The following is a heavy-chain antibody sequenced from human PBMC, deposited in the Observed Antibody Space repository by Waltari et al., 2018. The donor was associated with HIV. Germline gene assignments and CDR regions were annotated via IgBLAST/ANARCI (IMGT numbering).Heavy chain of an antibody. CDR3: ASGRYYYDSSGYYCYYYDMDV. CDR1: GGHFSSFD. V-gene: IGHV1-69*12. Sequence: QVPLVQSGAEVKKPGSSLTVSCKASGGHFSSFDIRWVPLPPGQGLEWMGGIIPIFGTANYAQKFQGRVTITADESTSTAYMELSSLRSEDTAVYYCASGRYYYDSSGYYCYYYDMDVWGQGTTVTVPS. J-gene: IGHJ6*02. D-gene: IGHD3-22*01. CDR2: IIPIFGTA.